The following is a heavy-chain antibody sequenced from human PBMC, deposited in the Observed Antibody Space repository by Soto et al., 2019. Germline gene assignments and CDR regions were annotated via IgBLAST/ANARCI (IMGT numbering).Heavy chain of an antibody. J-gene: IGHJ4*02. CDR3: AKDLGYDILTGYPRYNFDY. CDR2: ISGSGGST. D-gene: IGHD3-9*01. V-gene: IGHV3-23*01. Sequence: PGGSLRLSCAASGFTFSSYAMSWVRHAPGKGLEWVSAISGSGGSTYYADSVKGRFTISRDNSKNTLYLQMNSLRAEDTAVYYCAKDLGYDILTGYPRYNFDYWGQGTLVTVSS. CDR1: GFTFSSYA.